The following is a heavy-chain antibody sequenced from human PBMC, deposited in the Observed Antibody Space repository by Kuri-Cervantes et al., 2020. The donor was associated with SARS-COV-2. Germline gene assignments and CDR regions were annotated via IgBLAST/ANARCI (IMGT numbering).Heavy chain of an antibody. D-gene: IGHD3-3*01. CDR1: GYTFTGYY. J-gene: IGHJ3*02. CDR2: INPNSGGT. Sequence: ASVKVSCKASGYTFTGYYMHWVRQAPGQGLEWMGWINPNSGGTNYAQKFQGRVTMTRGTSISTAYMELSRLRSDDTAVYYCARDFRGRVTIFEGSYSLSPAFDIWGQGTMVTVSS. V-gene: IGHV1-2*02. CDR3: ARDFRGRVTIFEGSYSLSPAFDI.